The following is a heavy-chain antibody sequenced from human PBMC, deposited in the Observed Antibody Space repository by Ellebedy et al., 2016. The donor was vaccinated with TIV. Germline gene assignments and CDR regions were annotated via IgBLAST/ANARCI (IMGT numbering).Heavy chain of an antibody. CDR1: GFTFSSYS. CDR2: ISSSSSTI. CDR3: ATVSGKYYFDS. Sequence: GGSLRLXXAASGFTFSSYSMNWVRQAPGKGLEWVSYISSSSSTIYYADSVKGRFTISRDNFKSTLFLQMNTLTAEDTAVYYCATVSGKYYFDSWGQGTLVTVSS. V-gene: IGHV3-48*01. J-gene: IGHJ4*02. D-gene: IGHD2-8*01.